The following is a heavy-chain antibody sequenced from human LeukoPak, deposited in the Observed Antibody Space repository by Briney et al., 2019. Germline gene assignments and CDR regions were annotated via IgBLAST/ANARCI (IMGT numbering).Heavy chain of an antibody. CDR3: ARYSYGVFDY. J-gene: IGHJ4*02. Sequence: SETLSLTCTVSGGYISNYYWSWLRQPPGKALEWIEYISYIGSTNYNPSLRGRVTISVDTSKNQFSLKLSSVTAADTAVYYCARYSYGVFDYWGQGTLVAVSS. D-gene: IGHD5-18*01. CDR1: GGYISNYY. V-gene: IGHV4-59*01. CDR2: ISYIGST.